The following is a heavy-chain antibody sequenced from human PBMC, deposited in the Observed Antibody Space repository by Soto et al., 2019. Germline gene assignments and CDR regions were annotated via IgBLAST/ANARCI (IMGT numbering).Heavy chain of an antibody. CDR1: GGSISSDGNY. CDR3: ARARMVRGIIYYYGMDV. Sequence: QVQLQESGPGLVKSSQTLSLTCTVSGGSISSDGNYWSWIRQHPGKGLEWNGYIYYSGSTYYNPSLKSRVTISVDTSKNQFSLKLNSVTAADTAVYYCARARMVRGIIYYYGMDVWGQGTTVTVSS. J-gene: IGHJ6*02. D-gene: IGHD3-10*01. CDR2: IYYSGST. V-gene: IGHV4-31*03.